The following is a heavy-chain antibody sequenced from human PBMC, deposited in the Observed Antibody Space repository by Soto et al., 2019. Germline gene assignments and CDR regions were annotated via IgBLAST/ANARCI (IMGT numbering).Heavy chain of an antibody. CDR3: ARISIPAALGWFDP. J-gene: IGHJ5*02. CDR2: IYYSGST. V-gene: IGHV4-31*03. CDR1: GECISRGGSY. Sequence: SETLSLTCSVAGECISRGGSYWSWIRQHPGKGLEWIGYIYYSGSTYYNPSLKSRVTISVDTSENQFSLKLSSVTAADTAVYYCARISIPAALGWFDPWGQGTLVTVSS. D-gene: IGHD6-13*01.